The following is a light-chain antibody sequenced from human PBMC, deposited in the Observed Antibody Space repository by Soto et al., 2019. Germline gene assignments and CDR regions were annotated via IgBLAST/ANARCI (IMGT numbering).Light chain of an antibody. V-gene: IGLV2-14*01. CDR3: SSYTSSSTYA. CDR2: DVS. Sequence: QSVLTQPASVSGSPGQSIAISCTGTSSDVGGYEYVSWYQQHPDKAPKIMTYDVSNRPSGVSNRFSGSKSGNTASLTISGLQAEDEADYYCSSYTSSSTYAFGTETKVTVL. CDR1: SSDVGGYEY. J-gene: IGLJ1*01.